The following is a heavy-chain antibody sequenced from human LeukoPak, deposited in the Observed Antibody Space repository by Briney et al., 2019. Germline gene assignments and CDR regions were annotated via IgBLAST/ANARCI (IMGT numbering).Heavy chain of an antibody. CDR3: AARGYSYGGSVYYYYGMDV. CDR1: GYTFTSYA. V-gene: IGHV7-4-1*02. D-gene: IGHD5-18*01. J-gene: IGHJ6*02. Sequence: ASVKVSCKASGYTFTSYAMNWVRQAPGQGLEWMGWINTNTGNPTYAQGFTGRFVFSLDTSVSTAYLQISSLKAEDTAVYYCAARGYSYGGSVYYYYGMDVWGQGTTVTVSS. CDR2: INTNTGNP.